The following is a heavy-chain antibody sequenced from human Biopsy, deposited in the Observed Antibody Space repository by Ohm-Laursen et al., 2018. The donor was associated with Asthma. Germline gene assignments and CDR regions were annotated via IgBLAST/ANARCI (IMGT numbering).Heavy chain of an antibody. CDR3: ARRITIFGVVQKDHGMDA. CDR1: GGSISSHY. CDR2: ISYGGKT. J-gene: IGHJ6*02. D-gene: IGHD3-3*01. V-gene: IGHV4-59*04. Sequence: TLSLTCTVSGGSISSHYWDWIRPAPGKGLEWIGYISYGGKTSYNPSLKNRVTISRDTSKNQFSLRLTSVTAADTAVYFCARRITIFGVVQKDHGMDAWGQGTTVIVSS.